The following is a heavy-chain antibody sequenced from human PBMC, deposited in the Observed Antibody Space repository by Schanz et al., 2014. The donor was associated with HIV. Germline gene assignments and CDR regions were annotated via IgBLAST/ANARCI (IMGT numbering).Heavy chain of an antibody. Sequence: QVQLVESGGGVVQPGRSLRLSCAASGFTFSSYGMHWVRQAPGKGLEWVAVIWYDGSNKYYADSVKGRFTISRDNSENTLYLQMNSLRAEDTAVYYCAKEATVVTLAFDIWGQGTMVTVSS. CDR2: IWYDGSNK. CDR1: GFTFSSYG. D-gene: IGHD4-17*01. J-gene: IGHJ3*02. V-gene: IGHV3-33*06. CDR3: AKEATVVTLAFDI.